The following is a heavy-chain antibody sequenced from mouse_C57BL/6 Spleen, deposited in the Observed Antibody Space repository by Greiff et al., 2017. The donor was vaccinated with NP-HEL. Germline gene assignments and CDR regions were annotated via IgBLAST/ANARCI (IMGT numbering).Heavy chain of an antibody. J-gene: IGHJ2*01. V-gene: IGHV1-9*01. Sequence: VKVVESGAELMKPGASVKLSCKATGYTFTGYWIEWVKQRPGHGLEWIGEILPGSGSTNYNEKFKGKATFTADTSSNTAYMQLSSLTTEDSAIYYCARSRAFITTVVRDYWGQGTTLTVSS. D-gene: IGHD1-1*01. CDR1: GYTFTGYW. CDR2: ILPGSGST. CDR3: ARSRAFITTVVRDY.